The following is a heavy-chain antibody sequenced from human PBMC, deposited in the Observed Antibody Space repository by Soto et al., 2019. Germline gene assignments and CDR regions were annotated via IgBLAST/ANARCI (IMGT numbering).Heavy chain of an antibody. V-gene: IGHV4-59*01. CDR2: IYYSGST. J-gene: IGHJ6*03. Sequence: PSETLALTCTVSGGSISSYYWSWIRQPPGKGLEWIGYIYYSGSTNYNPSLKSRVTISVDTSKNQFSLKLSSVTAADTAVYYCARARRSAGGFWSGYYYYYMDVWGKGTTVTGSS. D-gene: IGHD3-3*01. CDR1: GGSISSYY. CDR3: ARARRSAGGFWSGYYYYYMDV.